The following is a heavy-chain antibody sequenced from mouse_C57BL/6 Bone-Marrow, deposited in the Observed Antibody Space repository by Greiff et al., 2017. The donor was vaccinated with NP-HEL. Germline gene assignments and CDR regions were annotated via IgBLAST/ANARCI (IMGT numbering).Heavy chain of an antibody. CDR2: SRNKANDYTT. D-gene: IGHD2-3*01. Sequence: EVKLVESGGGLVQSGRSLRLSCATSGFTFSDFYMEWVRQAPGKGLEWIAASRNKANDYTTEYSASVKGRFIVSRDTSQSILYLQMNALRAEDTAIYYCARDAYDGYRFAYWGQGTLVTVSA. CDR1: GFTFSDFY. V-gene: IGHV7-1*01. CDR3: ARDAYDGYRFAY. J-gene: IGHJ3*01.